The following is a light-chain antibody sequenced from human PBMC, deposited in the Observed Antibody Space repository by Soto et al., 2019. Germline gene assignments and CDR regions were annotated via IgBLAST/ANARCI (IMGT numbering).Light chain of an antibody. CDR3: QQYNSYPWT. V-gene: IGKV1-5*01. Sequence: DIQMTQSPSTMSASVGDRVTITCRASQSISSWLAWYKQKPGKAPKLLIYDAPSLESGVPSRFSASGSGTEFTLTISSLQPDDFATYYCQQYNSYPWTFGQGTKVEIK. CDR1: QSISSW. J-gene: IGKJ1*01. CDR2: DAP.